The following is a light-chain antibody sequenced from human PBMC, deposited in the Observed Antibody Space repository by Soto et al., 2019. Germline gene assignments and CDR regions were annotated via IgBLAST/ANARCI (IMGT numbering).Light chain of an antibody. CDR1: QNINNN. Sequence: EIVMTQSPATLSESPGERVSLSCRASQNINNNLAWYQHKPGQAPRLLIFGASTRATGISARFSGSGSGTEFTLTISSLQSEDFAVYFCQQYNNWPPITFGQGTRLEIK. CDR2: GAS. CDR3: QQYNNWPPIT. V-gene: IGKV3-15*01. J-gene: IGKJ5*01.